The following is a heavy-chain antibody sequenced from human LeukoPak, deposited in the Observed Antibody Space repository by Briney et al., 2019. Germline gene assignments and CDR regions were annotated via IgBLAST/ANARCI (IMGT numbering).Heavy chain of an antibody. V-gene: IGHV3-30*04. CDR3: ASGLDYYGSGSPRRSDY. CDR1: GFTFSSYA. J-gene: IGHJ4*02. CDR2: ISYDGSNK. D-gene: IGHD3-10*01. Sequence: GGSLRLSCAASGFTFSSYAMHWVRQAPGKGLEWVAVISYDGSNKYYADSVKGRFTISRDNSKNTLYLQMNSLRAEDTAVYYCASGLDYYGSGSPRRSDYWGQGTLVTVSS.